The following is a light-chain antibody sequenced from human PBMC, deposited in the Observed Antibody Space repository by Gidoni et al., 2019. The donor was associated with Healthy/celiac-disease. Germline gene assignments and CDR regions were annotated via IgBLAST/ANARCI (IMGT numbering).Light chain of an antibody. CDR3: AAWDDSLSGWV. CDR1: SSNIGSNY. J-gene: IGLJ3*02. V-gene: IGLV1-47*01. Sequence: SGSSSNIGSNYVYWYQQLPGTAPKLLSYRNNQRPAGVPDRFSGSKSGTSASLAISGLRSEDEADYYCAAWDDSLSGWVFGGGPKLTVL. CDR2: RNN.